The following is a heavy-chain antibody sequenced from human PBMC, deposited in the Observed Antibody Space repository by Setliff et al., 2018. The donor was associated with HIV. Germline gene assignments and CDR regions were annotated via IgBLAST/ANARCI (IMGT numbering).Heavy chain of an antibody. V-gene: IGHV3-30*02. CDR1: GFTFSSYG. CDR2: ILHDGSDK. CDR3: TRGARGYSYG. Sequence: PGGSLRLSCVASGFTFSSYGMHWVRQAPGKGLEWVAFILHDGSDKDYSDSVKGRFTISRDNSKNTLYLQMNSLRTEDTAVYYCTRGARGYSYGWGQGTLVTVSS. J-gene: IGHJ4*02. D-gene: IGHD5-18*01.